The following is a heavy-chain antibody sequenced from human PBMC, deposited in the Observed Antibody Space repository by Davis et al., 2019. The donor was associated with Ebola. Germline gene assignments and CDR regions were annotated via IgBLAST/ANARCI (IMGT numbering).Heavy chain of an antibody. D-gene: IGHD6-19*01. CDR2: IYSGGST. CDR3: AAGYSSGWNIY. CDR1: GFTFSSNT. V-gene: IGHV3-66*01. Sequence: GESLKISCAASGFTFSSNTMTWVRQAPGKGLEWVSVIYSGGSTYYADSVKGRFTISRDNSKNTLYLQMNSLRAEDTAVYYCAAGYSSGWNIYWGQGTLVTVSS. J-gene: IGHJ4*02.